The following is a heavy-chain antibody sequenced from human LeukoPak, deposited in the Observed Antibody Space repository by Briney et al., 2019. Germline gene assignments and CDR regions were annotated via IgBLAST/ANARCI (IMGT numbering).Heavy chain of an antibody. CDR3: AKDRGDSGPTPDSDY. J-gene: IGHJ4*02. D-gene: IGHD1-26*01. CDR2: IRYDGRNK. CDR1: GFTFSSYA. V-gene: IGHV3-30*02. Sequence: QAGGSLRLSCAASGFTFSSYAMHWVRQAPGKGLEWVAFIRYDGRNKYYADSVKGRFTISRDNSKNTLYLQMNSLRAEDTSVYYCAKDRGDSGPTPDSDYWGQGTLVTVSS.